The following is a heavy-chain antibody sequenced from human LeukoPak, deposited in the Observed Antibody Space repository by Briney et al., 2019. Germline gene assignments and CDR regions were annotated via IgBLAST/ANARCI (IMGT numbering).Heavy chain of an antibody. J-gene: IGHJ6*04. CDR1: GFTFSSYS. D-gene: IGHD3-10*01. CDR3: ARDPYYYGSGSYPDYYYGMDV. V-gene: IGHV3-21*01. Sequence: GESLRLSCAASGFTFSSYSMNWVRQAPGKGLEWVSSISSSSSYIYYADSVKGRFTISRDNAKNSPYLQMNSLRAEDTAVYYCARDPYYYGSGSYPDYYYGMDVWGKGTTVTVSS. CDR2: ISSSSSYI.